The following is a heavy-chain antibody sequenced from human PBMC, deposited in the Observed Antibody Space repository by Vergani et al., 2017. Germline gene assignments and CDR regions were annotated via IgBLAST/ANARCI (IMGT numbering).Heavy chain of an antibody. CDR1: GGSISSYY. CDR2: IYYSGST. J-gene: IGHJ4*02. CDR3: ARDMTLDY. Sequence: QVQLQESGPGLVKPSETLSLTCTVPGGSISSYYWSWIRQPPGQGLEWIGYIYYSGSTNYNPSLKSRVTISVDTSKNQFSLKLSSVTAADTAVYYCARDMTLDYWGQGTLVTVSS. V-gene: IGHV4-59*01. D-gene: IGHD3-16*01.